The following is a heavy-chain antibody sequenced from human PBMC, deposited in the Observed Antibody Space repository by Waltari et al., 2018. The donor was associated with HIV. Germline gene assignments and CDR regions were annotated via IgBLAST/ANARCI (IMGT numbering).Heavy chain of an antibody. J-gene: IGHJ3*02. V-gene: IGHV3-15*01. D-gene: IGHD6-25*01. Sequence: EVQVVESGGGLVKPGGSLRVSCASFKVNFYNVWMTWVRQAPGKGLQWVGRIKSKRDGGATDYAASVKGRFVISRDDSQNTLYLQMNSLKIEDTAMYYCTTGGYPTEAFDIWGQGTMVTVSS. CDR1: KVNFYNVW. CDR2: IKSKRDGGAT. CDR3: TTGGYPTEAFDI.